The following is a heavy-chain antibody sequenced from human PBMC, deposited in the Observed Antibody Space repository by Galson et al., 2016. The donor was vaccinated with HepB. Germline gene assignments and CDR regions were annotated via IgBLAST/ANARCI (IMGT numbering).Heavy chain of an antibody. CDR1: GGSIGSGRYY. CDR2: IYNSGNT. CDR3: ARSYCSGGSCHGYGMDV. J-gene: IGHJ6*04. V-gene: IGHV4-31*03. D-gene: IGHD2-15*01. Sequence: TLSLTCTVSGGSIGSGRYYWSWIRQHPGKGLESIGYIYNSGNTYYNPSLKSRVIISIDTSENQFSLKLSSVTAADTAVYSCARSYCSGGSCHGYGMDVWGKGTTVTVSS.